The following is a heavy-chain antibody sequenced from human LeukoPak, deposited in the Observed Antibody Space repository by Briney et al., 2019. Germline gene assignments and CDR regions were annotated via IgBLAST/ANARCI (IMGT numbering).Heavy chain of an antibody. V-gene: IGHV3-30*02. CDR2: VRSDGTTK. CDR3: AKDQPRAYFDS. D-gene: IGHD2-2*01. J-gene: IGHJ4*02. CDR1: GFTFSSHG. Sequence: PRGSLRLSCAASGFTFSSHGMHWVRQAPGRGLEWVAFVRSDGTTKYYTGSVKGRFTISRDNSKNTMYLQMNSLRAEDTAVYYCAKDQPRAYFDSWGQGTLVTASS.